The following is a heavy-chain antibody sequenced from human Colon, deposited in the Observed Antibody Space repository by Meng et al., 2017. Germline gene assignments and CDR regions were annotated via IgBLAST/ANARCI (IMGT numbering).Heavy chain of an antibody. J-gene: IGHJ3*02. V-gene: IGHV4-61*01. CDR3: ARDLAGDNAFDI. D-gene: IGHD6-19*01. CDR1: GGSVGSSRYY. Sequence: SETLSLTCTVSGGSVGSSRYYWSWIRQPPGKGLQWIGYIYYSGNTNYNPSIKSRVTLSVDTSKNQFSLKLHSVTAADTAVYYCARDLAGDNAFDIWGQGTMVTVSS. CDR2: IYYSGNT.